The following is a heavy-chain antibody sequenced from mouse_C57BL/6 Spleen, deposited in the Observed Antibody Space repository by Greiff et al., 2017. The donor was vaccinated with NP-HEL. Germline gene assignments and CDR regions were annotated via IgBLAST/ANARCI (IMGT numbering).Heavy chain of an antibody. D-gene: IGHD1-1*01. J-gene: IGHJ2*01. Sequence: EVQLQQSGPELVKPGASVKISCKASGYSFTGYYINWVKQSPEKSLEWIGEINPSTGGTTYNQKFKAKATLTVDKSSSTAYMQLKSLTSEDSAVYYCARGNYYGSSGYWGQGTTLTVSS. V-gene: IGHV1-42*01. CDR2: INPSTGGT. CDR3: ARGNYYGSSGY. CDR1: GYSFTGYY.